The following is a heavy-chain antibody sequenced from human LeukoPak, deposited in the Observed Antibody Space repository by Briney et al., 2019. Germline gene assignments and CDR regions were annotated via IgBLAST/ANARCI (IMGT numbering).Heavy chain of an antibody. V-gene: IGHV4-59*08. CDR1: GFTISSNY. CDR2: IYYIGST. D-gene: IGHD3-10*01. J-gene: IGHJ3*02. CDR3: ARHNNYGSYAFDI. Sequence: GSLRLSCAASGFTISSNYMNWIRQPPGKGLEWIGYIYYIGSTNYNPSLKSRATISVDTSKNQFSLKVSSVTAADTAVYCCARHNNYGSYAFDIWGQGTMVTVSS.